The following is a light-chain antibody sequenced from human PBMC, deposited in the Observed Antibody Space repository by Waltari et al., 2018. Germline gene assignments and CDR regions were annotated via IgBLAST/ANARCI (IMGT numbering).Light chain of an antibody. CDR3: QHYVALPVT. J-gene: IGKJ1*01. Sequence: EIALTQSPGTLSLSPGDRATLSCSASQSVGRTLAWYQQKPGQAPSLVIYGASIRATGIPDRFSGSGSGTDFSLTISRLEPEDFAVYYCQHYVALPVTFGQGTKVEIK. CDR1: QSVGRT. CDR2: GAS. V-gene: IGKV3-20*01.